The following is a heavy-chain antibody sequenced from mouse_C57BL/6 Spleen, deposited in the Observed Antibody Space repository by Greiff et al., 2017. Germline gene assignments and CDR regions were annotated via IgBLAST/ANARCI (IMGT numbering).Heavy chain of an antibody. CDR1: GYTFTSYG. CDR2: IYPRSGNT. D-gene: IGHD2-4*01. Sequence: QVQLQQSGAELARPGASVKLSCKASGYTFTSYGISWVKQRTGQGLEWIGEIYPRSGNTYYNEKFKGKATLTADKSSSTAYMELRSLTSEDSAVYFCANYDGPYYAMDYWGQGTSVTVAS. J-gene: IGHJ4*01. V-gene: IGHV1-81*01. CDR3: ANYDGPYYAMDY.